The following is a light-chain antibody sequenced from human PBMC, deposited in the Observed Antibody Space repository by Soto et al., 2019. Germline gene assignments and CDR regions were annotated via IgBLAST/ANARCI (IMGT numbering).Light chain of an antibody. CDR3: KQYQHWPC. Sequence: AKLSLSVGERATLSFRASQTVSRNLAWYQQRPGQAPRLLIYDISNRATGVPARFSGSGSETEFTLSISSLQCEEFAVYICKQYQHWPCFGQGTRVEIK. J-gene: IGKJ5*01. V-gene: IGKV3-15*01. CDR1: QTVSRN. CDR2: DIS.